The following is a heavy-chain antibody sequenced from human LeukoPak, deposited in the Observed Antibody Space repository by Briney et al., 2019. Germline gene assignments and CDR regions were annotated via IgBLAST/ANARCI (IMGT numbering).Heavy chain of an antibody. Sequence: SETLSLTCTVSGASISSYYWSWIRQPPGKGLEWIGYIYYSGSTNYNPSLKSRVTISVDTSKRQFSLKLSSVTAADTAVYYCARDKEYSYGHFDYWGQGTLVTVSS. CDR3: ARDKEYSYGHFDY. J-gene: IGHJ4*02. CDR2: IYYSGST. V-gene: IGHV4-59*01. CDR1: GASISSYY. D-gene: IGHD5-18*01.